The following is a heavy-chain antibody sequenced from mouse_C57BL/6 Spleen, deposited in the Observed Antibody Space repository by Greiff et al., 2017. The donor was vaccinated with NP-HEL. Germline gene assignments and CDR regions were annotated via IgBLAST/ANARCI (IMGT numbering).Heavy chain of an antibody. D-gene: IGHD2-1*01. CDR2: IYPRSGNT. CDR1: GYTFTSYG. J-gene: IGHJ2*01. CDR3: ANYYGNYGGLDY. V-gene: IGHV1-81*01. Sequence: QVQLKQSGAELARPGASVKLSCKASGYTFTSYGISWVKQRTGQGLEWIGEIYPRSGNTYYNEKFKGKATLTADKSSSTAYMELRSLTSEDSAVYFCANYYGNYGGLDYWGQGTTLTVSS.